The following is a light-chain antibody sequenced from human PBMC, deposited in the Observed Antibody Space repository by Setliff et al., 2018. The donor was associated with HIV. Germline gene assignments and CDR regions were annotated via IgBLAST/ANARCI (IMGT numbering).Light chain of an antibody. J-gene: IGLJ1*01. CDR1: SRDVGGYNY. CDR3: SSYTSSSLYV. Sequence: QSALAQPASVSGSPGQSITISCTGTSRDVGGYNYVSWYQQHPGKAPKLIIYEVRNRPSGVSNRFSGSKSGNTASLTISGLQAEDEADYYCSSYTSSSLYVFGTGTKVTVL. CDR2: EVR. V-gene: IGLV2-14*01.